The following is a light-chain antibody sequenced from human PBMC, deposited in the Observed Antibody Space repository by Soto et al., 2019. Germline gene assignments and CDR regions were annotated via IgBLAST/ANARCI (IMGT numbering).Light chain of an antibody. CDR3: CSYAGSYSYV. J-gene: IGLJ1*01. V-gene: IGLV2-11*01. CDR1: SSDVGGYNY. Sequence: QSALTQPRSVSGSPGQSVTISCTGTSSDVGGYNYVSWYQQHPGKAPKLMIYDVSKRPSGVTDRFSGSKSGNTASLTIYGLQAEDEADYYCCSYAGSYSYVFGTGTKLTVL. CDR2: DVS.